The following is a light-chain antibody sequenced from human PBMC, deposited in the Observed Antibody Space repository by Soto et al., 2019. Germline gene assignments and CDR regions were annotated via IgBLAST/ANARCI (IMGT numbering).Light chain of an antibody. CDR2: GNS. CDR1: GSKFGAGYD. V-gene: IGLV1-40*01. J-gene: IGLJ2*01. CDR3: QSYDSSLSGVV. Sequence: QSVLTQPPSVSGAPGQRVTISCTGSGSKFGAGYDVHWYQQLPGTAPKLLIYGNSNRPSGVPDRFSGSKSGTSASLAITGLQAEDEADYYCQSYDSSLSGVVFGGGTKLTVL.